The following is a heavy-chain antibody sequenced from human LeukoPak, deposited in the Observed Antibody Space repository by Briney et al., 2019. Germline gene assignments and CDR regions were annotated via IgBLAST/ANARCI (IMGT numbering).Heavy chain of an antibody. CDR2: IIPIFGTA. CDR1: GGTFSSYA. Sequence: GASVKVSCKASGGTFSSYAISWVRQAPGQGLEWMGGIIPIFGTANYAQKFQGRVTITTDESTSTAYMELSSLRSEDTAVYYCAKSGGARGAFDIWGQGTMVTVSS. D-gene: IGHD3-10*01. V-gene: IGHV1-69*05. J-gene: IGHJ3*02. CDR3: AKSGGARGAFDI.